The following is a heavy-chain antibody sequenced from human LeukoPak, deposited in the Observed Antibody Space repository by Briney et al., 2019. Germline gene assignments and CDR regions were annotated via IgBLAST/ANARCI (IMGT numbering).Heavy chain of an antibody. CDR1: GYTFTDFY. D-gene: IGHD5-12*01. CDR2: VDPEDGET. V-gene: IGHV1-69-2*01. J-gene: IGHJ4*02. Sequence: ASVKISCKASGYTFTDFYIHWVQQAPGKGLEWMGRVDPEDGETIYAEKFQGRLTITADTSTDTAYMDLSILTSEDAAVYYCAPRGVATAYWGQGTLVTVSS. CDR3: APRGVATAY.